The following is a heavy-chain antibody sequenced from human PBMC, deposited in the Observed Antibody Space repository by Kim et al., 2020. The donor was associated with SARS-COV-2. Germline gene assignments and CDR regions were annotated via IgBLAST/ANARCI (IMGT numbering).Heavy chain of an antibody. CDR1: GFMFSDYY. CDR2: ISGSGSYT. J-gene: IGHJ4*02. D-gene: IGHD3-22*01. CDR3: ARGSTTMIPRGLPY. Sequence: GGSLRPSCEASGFMFSDYYMTWIRQAPGKGLEWLSYISGSGSYTMYADSVRGRFTISRDNAKNSLFLQMNSLRAEDTALYFCARGSTTMIPRGLPYWGQGMLVTVSS. V-gene: IGHV3-11*05.